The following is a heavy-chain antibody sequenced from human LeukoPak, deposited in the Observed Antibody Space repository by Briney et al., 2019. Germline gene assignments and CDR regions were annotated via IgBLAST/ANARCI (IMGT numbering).Heavy chain of an antibody. Sequence: GGSLRLSCAASGFTFSSYGMHWVRQAPGKGLEWVSYISSSTTTIYYADSVKGRFTISRDNAKNSLYLQMNSLRAEDTAVYYCARVFDHWGQGALVTVSS. CDR2: ISSSTTTI. CDR1: GFTFSSYG. CDR3: ARVFDH. J-gene: IGHJ4*02. V-gene: IGHV3-48*04.